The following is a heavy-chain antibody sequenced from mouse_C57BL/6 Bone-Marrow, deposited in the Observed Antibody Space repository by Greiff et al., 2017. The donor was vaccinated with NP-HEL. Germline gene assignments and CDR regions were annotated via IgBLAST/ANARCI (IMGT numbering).Heavy chain of an antibody. J-gene: IGHJ3*01. V-gene: IGHV2-9-1*01. D-gene: IGHD1-1*01. CDR2: IWTGGGT. CDR1: GFSLTSYA. Sequence: VKLVESGPGLVAPSQSLSITCTVSGFSLTSYAISWVRQPPGKGLEWLGVIWTGGGTNYNSALKSRLSISKDNSKSQVFLKMNSLQTDDTARYYCARNYYGSSYVDFAYWGQGTLVTVSA. CDR3: ARNYYGSSYVDFAY.